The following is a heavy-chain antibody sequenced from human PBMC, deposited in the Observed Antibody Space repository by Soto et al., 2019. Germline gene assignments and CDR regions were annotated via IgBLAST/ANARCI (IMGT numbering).Heavy chain of an antibody. D-gene: IGHD6-19*01. V-gene: IGHV1-2*02. J-gene: IGHJ4*02. CDR3: AREASAVISLDY. CDR2: VNANSGDT. Sequence: QVQLVHCGAEVKKPGASVRVSCKASGYIFTAYSMHWVRQAPGQGLEWMVWVNANSGDTIYAQKFQGRVTFTMDTSITTAYMELSSLTSDDTAVYYCAREASAVISLDYWGQGTLVTVSS. CDR1: GYIFTAYS.